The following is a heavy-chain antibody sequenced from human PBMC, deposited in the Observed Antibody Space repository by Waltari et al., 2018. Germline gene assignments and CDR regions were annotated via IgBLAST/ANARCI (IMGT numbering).Heavy chain of an antibody. Sequence: QVQLQESGSGLVKPSETLSLTCTVSGGSISSYYWSCIRQPPGKGLEWIGYIYYSGSTNYNPSLKSRVTISVDTSKNQFSLKLSSVTAADTAVYYCARDPAYDSSGYYSYFDYWGQGTLVTVSS. CDR1: GGSISSYY. J-gene: IGHJ4*02. CDR2: IYYSGST. D-gene: IGHD3-22*01. CDR3: ARDPAYDSSGYYSYFDY. V-gene: IGHV4-59*01.